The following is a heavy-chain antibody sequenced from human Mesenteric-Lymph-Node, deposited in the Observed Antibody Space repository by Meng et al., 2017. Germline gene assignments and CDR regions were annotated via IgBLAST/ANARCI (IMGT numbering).Heavy chain of an antibody. CDR2: IRSKAYGGTT. V-gene: IGHV3-49*04. CDR1: GFTFGDYA. CDR3: TPEIAYYYDSSGYYYGHDAFDI. J-gene: IGHJ3*02. Sequence: GGSLRLSCTASGFTFGDYAMSWVRQAPGKVLEWVGFIRSKAYGGTTEYAASVKGRFTISRDDSKSIAYLQMNSLKTEDTAVYYCTPEIAYYYDSSGYYYGHDAFDIWGQGTMVTVSS. D-gene: IGHD3-22*01.